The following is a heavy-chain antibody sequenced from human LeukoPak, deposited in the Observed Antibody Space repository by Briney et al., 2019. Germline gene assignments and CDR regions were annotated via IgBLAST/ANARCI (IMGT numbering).Heavy chain of an antibody. CDR1: GFTFSSYS. CDR3: ARDYRYGIDY. Sequence: PGGSLRLSCEASGFTFSSYSMNWVLQAPGKGLEYISYISNSSSTIYYADSVKGRFTISRDNAKNSLYLQMNSLRAEDTAVYYCARDYRYGIDYWGQGTLVTVSS. CDR2: ISNSSSTI. V-gene: IGHV3-48*01. J-gene: IGHJ4*02. D-gene: IGHD5-18*01.